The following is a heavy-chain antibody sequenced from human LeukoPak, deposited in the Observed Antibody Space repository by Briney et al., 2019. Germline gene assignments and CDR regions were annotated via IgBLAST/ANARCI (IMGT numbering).Heavy chain of an antibody. D-gene: IGHD2-21*01. CDR2: INHSGST. CDR1: GGSFSGYY. Sequence: SETLSLTCAVYGGSFSGYYWSWIRQPPGKGLEWIGEINHSGSTNYNPSLKSRVTISVDTSKNQFSLKLSSVTAADTAVYYCARQRRGKIPLDYWGQGTLVTVSS. J-gene: IGHJ4*02. V-gene: IGHV4-34*01. CDR3: ARQRRGKIPLDY.